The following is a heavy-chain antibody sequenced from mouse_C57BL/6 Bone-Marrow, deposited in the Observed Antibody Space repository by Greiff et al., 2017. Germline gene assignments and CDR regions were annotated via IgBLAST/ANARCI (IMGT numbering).Heavy chain of an antibody. CDR1: GYTFTSYW. D-gene: IGHD1-1*01. V-gene: IGHV1-59*01. CDR3: ARGGIITPWFAY. Sequence: QVQLKQPGAELVRPGTSVKLSCKASGYTFTSYWMHWVKQRPGQGLEWIGVIDPSDSYTNYNQKFKGKATLTVDTSSSTAYMQLRSLTSEDSAVYYCARGGIITPWFAYWGQGTLVTVSA. CDR2: IDPSDSYT. J-gene: IGHJ3*01.